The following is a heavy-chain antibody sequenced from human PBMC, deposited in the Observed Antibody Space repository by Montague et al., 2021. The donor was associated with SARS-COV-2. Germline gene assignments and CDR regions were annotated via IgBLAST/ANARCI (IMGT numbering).Heavy chain of an antibody. V-gene: IGHV4-59*11. J-gene: IGHJ4*02. D-gene: IGHD2-15*01. CDR3: ARAQNICFIANCVNYFDL. CDR1: AGSISSHY. CDR2: VYYTGST. Sequence: SETLSLTCTVSAGSISSHYWSWIRQPPGKALEWIGYVYYTGSTKYNPSLKSRVTMSVDTPKNRFSLRLSAVTAADTARYYCARAQNICFIANCVNYFDLWGLGALVTVSS.